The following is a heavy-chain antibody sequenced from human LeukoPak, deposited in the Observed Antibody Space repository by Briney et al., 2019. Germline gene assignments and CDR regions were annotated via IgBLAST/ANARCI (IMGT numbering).Heavy chain of an antibody. D-gene: IGHD1-1*01. Sequence: ASVKVSCKASGYTFTSYYMHWVRQAPGRGLEWVGWLSAFNGNTNYAPKLQDRVTLTTDTSTSTAYMEVRSLRSDDTAVYFCARDLERYPISGNDRYYYYYCMDVWGKGNTVTVSS. CDR1: GYTFTSYY. CDR3: ARDLERYPISGNDRYYYYYCMDV. J-gene: IGHJ6*03. V-gene: IGHV1-18*04. CDR2: LSAFNGNT.